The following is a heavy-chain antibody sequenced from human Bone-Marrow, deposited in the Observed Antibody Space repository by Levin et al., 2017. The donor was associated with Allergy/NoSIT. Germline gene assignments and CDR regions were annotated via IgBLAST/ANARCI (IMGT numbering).Heavy chain of an antibody. CDR3: ARDRRAILGAGDGFDV. CDR1: GGSISSSSYY. CDR2: IYHTGSS. Sequence: KASETLSLTCTVSGGSISSSSYYWGWIRQPPGKGLEWIGNIYHTGSSYYNPSLESRVTISVDTSKNQFSLNLTSVTAAATAVYYCARDRRAILGAGDGFDVWGQGAMVNVSS. D-gene: IGHD3-3*01. V-gene: IGHV4-39*07. J-gene: IGHJ3*01.